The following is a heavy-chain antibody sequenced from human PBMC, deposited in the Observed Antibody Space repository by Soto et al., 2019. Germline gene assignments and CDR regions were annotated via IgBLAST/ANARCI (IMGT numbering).Heavy chain of an antibody. CDR3: ARAPGGSSPFVDY. D-gene: IGHD2-15*01. CDR2: INAGNGNT. V-gene: IGHV1-3*05. Sequence: QVKLVQSGAEEKKPGASVKVSCKASGYTFTSYAMHWVRQAPGQRLEWMGWINAGNGNTKYSQKFQDRVTITRDTYAITAYMELSSLRSEDTAVYYCARAPGGSSPFVDYWGQGPLVTVFS. CDR1: GYTFTSYA. J-gene: IGHJ4*02.